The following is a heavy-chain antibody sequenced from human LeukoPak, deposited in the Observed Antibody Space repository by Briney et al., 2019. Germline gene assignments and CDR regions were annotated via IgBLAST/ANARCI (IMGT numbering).Heavy chain of an antibody. V-gene: IGHV1-46*01. CDR2: INPSGGGT. CDR1: GYTFTSYY. Sequence: PGGSLRLSCAASGYTFTSYYMHWVRQAPGQGLEWMGIINPSGGGTSYAQKFQGRVTMTRDMSTSTVYMELSSLRSEDTAVYYCARDLELRFGEFSGLYYYYYMDVWGKGTTVTVSS. CDR3: ARDLELRFGEFSGLYYYYYMDV. J-gene: IGHJ6*03. D-gene: IGHD3-10*01.